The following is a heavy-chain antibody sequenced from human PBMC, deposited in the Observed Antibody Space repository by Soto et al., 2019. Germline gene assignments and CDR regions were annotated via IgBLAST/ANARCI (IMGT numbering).Heavy chain of an antibody. D-gene: IGHD3-10*01. CDR2: INPNSGGT. CDR3: AKVGGGLASLGYYGMDV. J-gene: IGHJ6*02. CDR1: GYTFIGYY. V-gene: IGHV1-2*04. Sequence: QVQLVQSGAEVKKTGASVKVSCKASGYTFIGYYIHWVRQAPGQGLEWMGWINPNSGGTNYAKRFQGWVTMTRDRSIRTAYVERSRLKSDVTAVYYCAKVGGGLASLGYYGMDVWGQGTTVTVSS.